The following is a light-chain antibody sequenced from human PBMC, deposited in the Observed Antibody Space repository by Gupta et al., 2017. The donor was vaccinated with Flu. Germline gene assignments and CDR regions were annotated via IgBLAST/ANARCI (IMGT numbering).Light chain of an antibody. CDR3: QVWDSTRDHYV. CDR2: DDS. CDR1: NIGSES. Sequence: SFVLTQPPSGSGAPGKTASITYGGNNIGSESVHWYQQKPGQAPVLVVFDDSDRPSGIPERFSGSNSGNTATLTINRVEAGDEADYYCQVWDSTRDHYVFGSGTKVTVL. V-gene: IGLV3-21*03. J-gene: IGLJ1*01.